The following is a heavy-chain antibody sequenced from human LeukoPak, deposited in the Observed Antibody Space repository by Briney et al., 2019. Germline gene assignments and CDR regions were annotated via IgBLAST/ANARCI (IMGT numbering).Heavy chain of an antibody. CDR2: INHSGSN. V-gene: IGHV4-34*01. CDR1: CGSFSGYY. D-gene: IGHD3-3*01. CDR3: ATTFRESYYDFWSGYSTLDY. Sequence: SETLSLTCAVYCGSFSGYYWSWIRQPPGKGLEWIGEINHSGSNNYNPSLKCRVTISVDTSKNQFSLKLSSVTAADTAVYYCATTFRESYYDFWSGYSTLDYWGQGTLVTVSS. J-gene: IGHJ4*01.